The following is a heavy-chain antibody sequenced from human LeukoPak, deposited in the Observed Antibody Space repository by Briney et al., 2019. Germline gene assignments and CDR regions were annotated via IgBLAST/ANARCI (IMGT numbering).Heavy chain of an antibody. J-gene: IGHJ4*02. Sequence: ASVKVSCKASGYTFTSFGISWVRQAPGQGLEWMGLISAYNGNTNYAQKLQGRVTMTTDTSTSTAYMELRSLRSDDTAVYYCARGRAARPGNYFDYWGQGTLVTVSS. V-gene: IGHV1-18*01. CDR2: ISAYNGNT. CDR1: GYTFTSFG. D-gene: IGHD6-6*01. CDR3: ARGRAARPGNYFDY.